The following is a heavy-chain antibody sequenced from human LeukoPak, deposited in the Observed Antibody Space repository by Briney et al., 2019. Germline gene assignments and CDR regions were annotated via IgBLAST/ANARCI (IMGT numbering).Heavy chain of an antibody. CDR1: GFTFSDYY. Sequence: PGGSLRLSCAASGFTFSDYYMSWIRQAPGKGLEWVSYISSNGSTIYYADSVKGRFTISRDNAKNSLYLQMNSLRAEDTAVYYCAREPGYSYGFDAFDIWGQGTMVTVSS. V-gene: IGHV3-11*04. CDR3: AREPGYSYGFDAFDI. CDR2: ISSNGSTI. D-gene: IGHD5-18*01. J-gene: IGHJ3*02.